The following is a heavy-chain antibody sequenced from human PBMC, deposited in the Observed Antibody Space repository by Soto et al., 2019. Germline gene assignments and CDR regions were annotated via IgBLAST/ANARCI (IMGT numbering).Heavy chain of an antibody. V-gene: IGHV3-30*18. Sequence: PGGSLRLSCAASGFTFSSYGMHWVRQAPGKGLEWVAVISYDGSNKYYADSVKGRFTISRDNSKNTLYLQMNSLRAEDTAVYYCAKEGYSSSSFDYWGQGTLVTVSS. D-gene: IGHD6-6*01. CDR1: GFTFSSYG. CDR2: ISYDGSNK. J-gene: IGHJ4*02. CDR3: AKEGYSSSSFDY.